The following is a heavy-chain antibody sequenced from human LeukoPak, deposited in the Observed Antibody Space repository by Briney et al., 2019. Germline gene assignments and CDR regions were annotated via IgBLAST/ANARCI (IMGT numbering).Heavy chain of an antibody. V-gene: IGHV4-39*01. CDR3: ARHDYIDYFGY. CDR1: GGSISSSSYY. CDR2: IYYSGST. Sequence: SETLSLTCTVSGGSISSSSYYWGWIRQPPGKGLEWIGSIYYSGSTYYNPSLKSRVTISVDTSKNQFSLKLSSVTAADTAVYYCARHDYIDYFGYWGQGTLVTVSS. J-gene: IGHJ4*02. D-gene: IGHD4-11*01.